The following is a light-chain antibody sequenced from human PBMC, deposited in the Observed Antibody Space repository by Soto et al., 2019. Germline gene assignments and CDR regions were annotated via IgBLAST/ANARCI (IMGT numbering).Light chain of an antibody. V-gene: IGLV4-69*01. J-gene: IGLJ2*01. CDR3: QTWGTGTLV. CDR2: VNRDGSH. CDR1: SGHSSYA. Sequence: QPVLTQSLSASASLGASVNLTCTLSSGHSSYAIAWHQQQPENGPRLLMKVNRDGSHSMGDGIPDRFSGSSSGAERYLTISSRQSEDEADYYCQTWGTGTLVFGGGTKLTVL.